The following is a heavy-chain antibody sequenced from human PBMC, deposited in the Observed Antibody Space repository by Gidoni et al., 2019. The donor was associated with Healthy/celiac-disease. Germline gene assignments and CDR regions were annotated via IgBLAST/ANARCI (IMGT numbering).Heavy chain of an antibody. CDR2: ISWNSGSI. D-gene: IGHD4-17*01. V-gene: IGHV3-9*01. CDR1: GFTVDDYA. CDR3: AKSWGYGDYNDYYYYYGMDV. Sequence: EVQLVESGGGLVQPGRSLRLSCAASGFTVDDYAMHWVRQAPGKGMEWVSGISWNSGSIGYADSVKGRFTISRDNAKNSLYLQMNSLRAEDTALYYCAKSWGYGDYNDYYYYYGMDVWGQGTTVTVSS. J-gene: IGHJ6*02.